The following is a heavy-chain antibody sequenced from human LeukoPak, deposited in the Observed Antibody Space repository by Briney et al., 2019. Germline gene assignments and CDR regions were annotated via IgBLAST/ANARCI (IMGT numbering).Heavy chain of an antibody. J-gene: IGHJ3*02. V-gene: IGHV3-7*01. Sequence: GGSLRLSCAVSGFTFSDYWMTWVRQAPGKGLEWVANIKQDGGEKNYVDSVKGRFTISRDNAKNSVYLQMHSLRGEDTAVYYCARDTSPYTGTIWSDAFDIWGQGTMVTVSS. CDR1: GFTFSDYW. D-gene: IGHD2-2*01. CDR2: IKQDGGEK. CDR3: ARDTSPYTGTIWSDAFDI.